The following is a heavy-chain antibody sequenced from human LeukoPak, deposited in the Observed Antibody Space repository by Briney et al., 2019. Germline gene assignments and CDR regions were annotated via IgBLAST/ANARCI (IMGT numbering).Heavy chain of an antibody. V-gene: IGHV4-31*03. J-gene: IGHJ4*02. CDR2: IYYSGST. CDR3: ASMVRGVFFDY. Sequence: SETLSLTCTVSGGSISRGAYYWSWTRQHPGKGLEWIGYIYYSGSTYYNPSLKSRVTISVDTSKNQFSLKLSSVTAADTAVYYCASMVRGVFFDYWGQGTLVTASS. D-gene: IGHD3-10*01. CDR1: GGSISRGAYY.